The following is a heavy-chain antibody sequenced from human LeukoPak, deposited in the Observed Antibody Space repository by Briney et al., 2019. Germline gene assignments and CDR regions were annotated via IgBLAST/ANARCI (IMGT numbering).Heavy chain of an antibody. Sequence: SETLSLTCTVSGGSISSSSYYWGWIRQPPGKGLEWIGSIYYSGSTYYNPSLKSRVTISVDTSKNQFSLKLSSVTAADTAVYYCARDGNYDILTGYYTEGGFDYWGQGTLVTVSS. CDR1: GGSISSSSYY. D-gene: IGHD3-9*01. V-gene: IGHV4-39*07. J-gene: IGHJ4*02. CDR3: ARDGNYDILTGYYTEGGFDY. CDR2: IYYSGST.